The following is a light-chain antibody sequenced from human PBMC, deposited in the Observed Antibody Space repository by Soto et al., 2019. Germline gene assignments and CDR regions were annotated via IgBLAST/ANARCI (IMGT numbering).Light chain of an antibody. Sequence: EIVLTQFPVTLSLSPGERATLSCRASQSVSSNLAWYQQKPGQAPRLLIHGASTRATGTPARFSGSGSGTEFTLTISSLQSEDSAVYYCQQYKNWPPWTFGQGTKVDIK. J-gene: IGKJ1*01. CDR3: QQYKNWPPWT. V-gene: IGKV3-15*01. CDR1: QSVSSN. CDR2: GAS.